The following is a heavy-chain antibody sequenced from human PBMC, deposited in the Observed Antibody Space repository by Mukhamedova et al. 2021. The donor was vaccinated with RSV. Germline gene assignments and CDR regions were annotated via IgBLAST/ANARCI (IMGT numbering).Heavy chain of an antibody. CDR2: ST. J-gene: IGHJ6*03. V-gene: IGHV4-30-2*04. D-gene: IGHD6-13*01. Sequence: STYYNPSLKSRVTISVDTSKNQFSLKLSSVTAADTAVYYCARAAAGTNYYYYYYYMDVWGKGTTVTVSS. CDR3: ARAAAGTNYYYYYYYMDV.